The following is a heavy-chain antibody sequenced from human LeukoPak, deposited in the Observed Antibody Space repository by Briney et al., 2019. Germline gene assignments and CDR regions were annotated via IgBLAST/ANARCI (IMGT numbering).Heavy chain of an antibody. CDR1: GYTFSNYD. CDR3: TTTERNDYYDSSGYQDY. D-gene: IGHD3-22*01. Sequence: GGSLRLSCAASGYTFSNYDIHWVRQAPGKGLEWVANIKQDGSEKYYVDSVKGRFTISRDNAKNSLYLQMNSLRAEDTAVYYCTTTERNDYYDSSGYQDYWGQGTLVTVSS. J-gene: IGHJ4*02. CDR2: IKQDGSEK. V-gene: IGHV3-7*03.